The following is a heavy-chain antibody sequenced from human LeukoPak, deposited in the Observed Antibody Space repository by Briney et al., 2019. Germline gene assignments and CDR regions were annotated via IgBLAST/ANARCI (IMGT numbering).Heavy chain of an antibody. D-gene: IGHD3-10*01. Sequence: SETLSLTCTVSGGSISSSSYYWGWIRQPPGKGLEWIGSIYYSGSTYYNPSLKSRVTISVDTSKNDFSLRLTSVTAADTALYYCARVTRGVITYNWFDSWGQGALVLVSS. CDR1: GGSISSSSYY. V-gene: IGHV4-39*02. CDR3: ARVTRGVITYNWFDS. CDR2: IYYSGST. J-gene: IGHJ5*01.